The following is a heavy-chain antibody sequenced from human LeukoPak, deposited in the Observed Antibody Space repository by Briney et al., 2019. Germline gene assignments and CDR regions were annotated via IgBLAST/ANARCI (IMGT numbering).Heavy chain of an antibody. CDR3: ARDPPQYYYDSSGYYYSDDY. J-gene: IGHJ4*02. Sequence: ASVKVSCKASGYTFTGYYMHWVRQAPGQGLEWMGRINPNSGGTNYAQKFQGRVTMTRDTSIRPAYMELSRLRSDDTAVYYCARDPPQYYYDSSGYYYSDDYWGQGTLVTVSS. D-gene: IGHD3-22*01. V-gene: IGHV1-2*06. CDR1: GYTFTGYY. CDR2: INPNSGGT.